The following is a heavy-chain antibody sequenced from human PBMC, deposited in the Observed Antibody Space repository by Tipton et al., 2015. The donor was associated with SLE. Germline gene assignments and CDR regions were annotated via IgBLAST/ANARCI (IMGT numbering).Heavy chain of an antibody. CDR3: ARPQIKDGYYFDY. CDR2: IYYSGST. D-gene: IGHD3-10*01. V-gene: IGHV4-39*07. CDR1: GGSISSSSYY. Sequence: TLSLTCTVSGGSISSSSYYWGWFRQPPGKGLEWIGSIYYSGSTYYNQSLKSRVTISVDTSKNQFSLKLSSVTAADTAVYYCARPQIKDGYYFDYWGQGTLVTVSS. J-gene: IGHJ4*02.